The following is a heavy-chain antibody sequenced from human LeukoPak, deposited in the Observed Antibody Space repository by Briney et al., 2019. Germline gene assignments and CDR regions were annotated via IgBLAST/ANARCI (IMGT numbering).Heavy chain of an antibody. CDR2: INYSGST. CDR3: ARYGSGSTWFDP. J-gene: IGHJ5*02. V-gene: IGHV4-30-4*01. Sequence: SETLSLTCTVSGGFNSSDNYQGSWIRQPPGKGLEWIGYINYSGSTYYNPSLKSRVTISVDTSKNHFSLRLSSVTAADTAVYYCARYGSGSTWFDPWGQGTLVTVSS. D-gene: IGHD3-10*01. CDR1: GGFNSSDNYQ.